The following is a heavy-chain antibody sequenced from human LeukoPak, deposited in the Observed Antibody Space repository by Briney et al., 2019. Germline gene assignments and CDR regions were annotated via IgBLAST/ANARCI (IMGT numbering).Heavy chain of an antibody. CDR2: IIPIFGTA. Sequence: SVKVSCKTSGGTFSTYPISWVRQAPGQGLEWMGGIIPIFGTANYAQKFQGRVTITADESTSTAYMELSSLRSDDTAVYYCARRTSLIRVALVVPTVTREYNWFDPWGQGTLVTVSS. CDR3: ARRTSLIRVALVVPTVTREYNWFDP. D-gene: IGHD2-2*01. J-gene: IGHJ5*02. CDR1: GGTFSTYP. V-gene: IGHV1-69*13.